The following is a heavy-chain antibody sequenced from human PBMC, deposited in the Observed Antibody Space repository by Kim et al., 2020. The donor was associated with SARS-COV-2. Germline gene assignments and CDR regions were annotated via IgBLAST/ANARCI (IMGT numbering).Heavy chain of an antibody. V-gene: IGHV4-59*08. D-gene: IGHD3-10*01. CDR2: IYYSGST. CDR3: ARRGMVRGPPYFDY. Sequence: SETLSLTCTVSGGSISGYYWSWIRQPPGKGLEWIGYIYYSGSTNYNPSLKSRITVSVDTSKNHFSLKLSSVTAADTAVYYCARRGMVRGPPYFDYWGQGTLVTVSS. J-gene: IGHJ4*02. CDR1: GGSISGYY.